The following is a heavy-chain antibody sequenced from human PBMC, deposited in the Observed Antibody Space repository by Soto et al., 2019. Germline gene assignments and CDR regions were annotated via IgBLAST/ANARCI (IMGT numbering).Heavy chain of an antibody. Sequence: EVQLVESGGGLVQPGGSLRLSCAASGFTFSSYAMHWVRQAPGKGLEYVSAISSNGGSTYYANSVKGRFTISRVNSKNTLYLQMGSLRAEDMAVYYCARGRGPPYYYDSSGYQDYWGQGTLVTVSS. J-gene: IGHJ4*02. CDR1: GFTFSSYA. CDR3: ARGRGPPYYYDSSGYQDY. D-gene: IGHD3-22*01. CDR2: ISSNGGST. V-gene: IGHV3-64*01.